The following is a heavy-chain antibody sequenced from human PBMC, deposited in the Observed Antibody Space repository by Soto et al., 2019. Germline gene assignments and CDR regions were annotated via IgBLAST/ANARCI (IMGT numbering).Heavy chain of an antibody. Sequence: SETLSLTCAVYGGSFSGYYWSWIRQPPGKGLEWIGEINHSGSTNYNPSLKSRVTISVDTSKNQFSLKLSSVTAADTAVYYCARSAVQWLRLNNWFDPWGQGTLVTVSS. CDR2: INHSGST. J-gene: IGHJ5*02. D-gene: IGHD5-12*01. CDR3: ARSAVQWLRLNNWFDP. V-gene: IGHV4-34*01. CDR1: GGSFSGYY.